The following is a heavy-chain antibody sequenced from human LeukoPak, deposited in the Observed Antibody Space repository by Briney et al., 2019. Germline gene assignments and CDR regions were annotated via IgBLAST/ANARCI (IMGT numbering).Heavy chain of an antibody. D-gene: IGHD3-22*01. CDR3: ATHTNNYYDSSGYSDY. CDR2: IYYSGST. CDR1: GGSISSSSYY. V-gene: IGHV4-39*02. Sequence: SETLSLTCTVSGGSISSSSYYWGWIRQPPGKGLEWIGSIYYSGSTYYNPSLTSRVTISVDTSKNHFSLKLGSVTAADTAVYYCATHTNNYYDSSGYSDYWGQGTLVTVSS. J-gene: IGHJ4*02.